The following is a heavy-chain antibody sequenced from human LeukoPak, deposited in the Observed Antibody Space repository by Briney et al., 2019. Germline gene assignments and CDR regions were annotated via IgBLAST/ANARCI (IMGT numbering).Heavy chain of an antibody. V-gene: IGHV3-21*01. D-gene: IGHD3-3*01. Sequence: GGSLRLSCAASGFTFSSYSMNWVRQAPGKGLEWVSSISCSSSYIYYADSVKGRFTTSRDNAKNSLYLQMNSLRAEDTAVYYCARDLAIQNYDFWSGYLSHYGMDVWGQGTTVTVSS. CDR3: ARDLAIQNYDFWSGYLSHYGMDV. J-gene: IGHJ6*02. CDR2: ISCSSSYI. CDR1: GFTFSSYS.